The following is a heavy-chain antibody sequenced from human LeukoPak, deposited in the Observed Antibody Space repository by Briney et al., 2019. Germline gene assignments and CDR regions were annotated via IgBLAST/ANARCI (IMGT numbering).Heavy chain of an antibody. Sequence: GGSLRLFCAASGFILSTYAMSWVRQAPGKGLEWISYIKSGGDVTYYADSVKGRFTISRDNAKNSLYLQMNSLTAEDTAVYYCARGAGRYGDYRDYWGQGTLVTVSS. J-gene: IGHJ4*02. V-gene: IGHV3-48*04. D-gene: IGHD4-17*01. CDR3: ARGAGRYGDYRDY. CDR1: GFILSTYA. CDR2: IKSGGDVT.